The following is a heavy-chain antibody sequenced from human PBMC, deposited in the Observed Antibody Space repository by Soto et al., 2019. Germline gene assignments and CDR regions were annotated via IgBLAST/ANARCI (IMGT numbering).Heavy chain of an antibody. Sequence: QVQLVQSGAEVKKPGASVKVSCKASGYTFTSYGISWVRQAPGQGLEWMGWISAYNGNTNYAQKLQGRVTMTTDTSTSTAYMELRRLRSDDTAVYYCARGGVVVVVAAIRPYYYGMDVWGQGTTVTVSS. D-gene: IGHD2-15*01. J-gene: IGHJ6*02. CDR1: GYTFTSYG. CDR2: ISAYNGNT. V-gene: IGHV1-18*04. CDR3: ARGGVVVVVAAIRPYYYGMDV.